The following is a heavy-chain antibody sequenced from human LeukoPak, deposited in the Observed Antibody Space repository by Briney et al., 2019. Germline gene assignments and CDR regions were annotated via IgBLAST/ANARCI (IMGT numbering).Heavy chain of an antibody. J-gene: IGHJ4*02. D-gene: IGHD3-22*01. V-gene: IGHV3-23*01. Sequence: GGSLRLSCVAYGFNFGDFSMNWVRQAPGKGLEWVSAISGSGGSTYYADSVKGRFTISRDNSKNTLYLQMNSLRAEDTAVYYCAKVARDSSGYYELNYFDYWGQGTLVTVSS. CDR3: AKVARDSSGYYELNYFDY. CDR2: ISGSGGST. CDR1: GFNFGDFS.